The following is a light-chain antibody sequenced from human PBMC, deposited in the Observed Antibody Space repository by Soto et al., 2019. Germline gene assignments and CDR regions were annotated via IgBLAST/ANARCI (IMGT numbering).Light chain of an antibody. V-gene: IGKV3-11*01. CDR1: QSVSSY. CDR3: HQRSSWPRGT. J-gene: IGKJ1*01. CDR2: DAS. Sequence: EIVLTQSPATLSLSLGESATLSCRASQSVSSYLAWYQQKPGQGPRLLIYDASNRATGVSARFSGSGYGTDITPTISSLVPDDFAVYYCHQRSSWPRGTFGQETKVEIK.